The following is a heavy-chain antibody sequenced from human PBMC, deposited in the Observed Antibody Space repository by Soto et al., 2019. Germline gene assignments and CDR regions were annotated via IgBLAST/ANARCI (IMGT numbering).Heavy chain of an antibody. CDR3: ARIEYCSGGNCYSAFDI. Sequence: VQSGAEVKKPGASVKVSCKASGDTFISSGISWVRQAPGQGLEWMGWISGYKGDTNYAQKFQGRVTMTTDTSTRTAYMELMSLTPGDTALYYCARIEYCSGGNCYSAFDIWGQGTLVTVSS. V-gene: IGHV1-18*01. D-gene: IGHD2-15*01. CDR2: ISGYKGDT. CDR1: GDTFISSG. J-gene: IGHJ3*02.